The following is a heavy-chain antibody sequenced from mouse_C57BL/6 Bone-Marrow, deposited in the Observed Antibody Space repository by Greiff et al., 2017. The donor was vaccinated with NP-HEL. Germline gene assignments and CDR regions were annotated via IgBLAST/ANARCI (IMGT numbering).Heavy chain of an antibody. CDR2: ISSGSSTI. Sequence: EVQRVESGGGLVKPGGSLKLSCAASGFTFSDYGMHWVRQAPEKGLEWVAYISSGSSTIYYADTVKGRFTISRDNAKNTLFLQMTSLRSEDTAMYYCARPLLLWYMDYWGQGTSVTVSS. V-gene: IGHV5-17*01. CDR1: GFTFSDYG. J-gene: IGHJ4*01. D-gene: IGHD2-1*01. CDR3: ARPLLLWYMDY.